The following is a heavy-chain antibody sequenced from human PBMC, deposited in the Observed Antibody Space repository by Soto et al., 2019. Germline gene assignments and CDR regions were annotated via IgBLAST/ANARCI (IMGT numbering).Heavy chain of an antibody. Sequence: GASVKVSCKVSGYTLTELSMHWVRQAPGKGLEWMGGFDPEDGETIYAQKFQGRVTMTEDTSTDTAYMELSSLRSEDTAVYYCATGSRDYDFWIGYQMGQTYYYYGMDVWGQGTTVTVSS. D-gene: IGHD3-3*01. V-gene: IGHV1-24*01. CDR3: ATGSRDYDFWIGYQMGQTYYYYGMDV. J-gene: IGHJ6*02. CDR1: GYTLTELS. CDR2: FDPEDGET.